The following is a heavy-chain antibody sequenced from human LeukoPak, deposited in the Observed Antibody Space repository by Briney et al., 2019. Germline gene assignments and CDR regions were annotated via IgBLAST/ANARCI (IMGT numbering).Heavy chain of an antibody. Sequence: SETLSLTCTVSGGSISSYYWSWIRQPPGKGLEWIGYIYYTGSTNYKSSLKSRVTISVDTSKNQFSLKLSSVTAADTAVYYCAREGPYCSGGSCYPYNWFDPWGQGTLVTVSS. CDR1: GGSISSYY. J-gene: IGHJ5*02. CDR3: AREGPYCSGGSCYPYNWFDP. CDR2: IYYTGST. V-gene: IGHV4-59*01. D-gene: IGHD2-15*01.